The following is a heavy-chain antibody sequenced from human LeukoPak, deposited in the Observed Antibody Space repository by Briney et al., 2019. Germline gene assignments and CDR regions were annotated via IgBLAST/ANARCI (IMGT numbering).Heavy chain of an antibody. CDR3: VRETVSVITDFDY. Sequence: GGSLRLSCAASGFTFSRHWMTWVRQAPGKGLEWVANIKEDGSKQYYVDSIMGRFTISRDNAKNSLYLQMSSLRAEDTAIYYCVRETVSVITDFDYWGQGTLVTVSS. D-gene: IGHD3-16*02. J-gene: IGHJ4*02. CDR2: IKEDGSKQ. V-gene: IGHV3-7*01. CDR1: GFTFSRHW.